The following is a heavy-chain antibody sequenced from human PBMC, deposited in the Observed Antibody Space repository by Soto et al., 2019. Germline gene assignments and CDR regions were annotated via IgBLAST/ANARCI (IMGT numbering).Heavy chain of an antibody. D-gene: IGHD1-26*01. CDR3: AKYREGYFDY. V-gene: IGHV3-30*18. CDR1: GFTFSSYG. J-gene: IGHJ4*02. CDR2: ISYDGSNK. Sequence: QVQLVESGGGVVQPGRSLRLSCAASGFTFSSYGMHWVRQAPGKGLEWVAVISYDGSNKYYADSVKGRFTISRDNSKNTLYLQMNSLRAEDTAVYYCAKYREGYFDYWGQGTLVTVSS.